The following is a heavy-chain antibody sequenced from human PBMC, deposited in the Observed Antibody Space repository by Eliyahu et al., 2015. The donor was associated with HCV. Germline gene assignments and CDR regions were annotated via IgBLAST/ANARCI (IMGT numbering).Heavy chain of an antibody. V-gene: IGHV3-33*01. J-gene: IGHJ6*02. D-gene: IGHD3-3*01. CDR1: GFTFSSYG. Sequence: QVQLVESGGGVVQPGRSLRLSCAASGFTFSSYGMHWVRQAPGKGLXWVAVIWYXGSNKYYADSVKGRFTISRDNSKNTLYLQMNSLRAEDTAVYYCARDWGYDFWRGMDVWGQGTTVTVSS. CDR3: ARDWGYDFWRGMDV. CDR2: IWYXGSNK.